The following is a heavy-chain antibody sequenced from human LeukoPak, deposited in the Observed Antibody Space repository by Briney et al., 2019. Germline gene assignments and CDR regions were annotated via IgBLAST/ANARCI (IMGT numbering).Heavy chain of an antibody. V-gene: IGHV1-8*01. Sequence: GASVKVSCKASGYTFTSYDINWVRQATGQRREWMGWMNPNSGNTGYAQKSQGRVTMTRNTSISTAYMELSSLRSEDTAVYYCARDSSGYSYGYNYWGQGTLVTVSS. CDR1: GYTFTSYD. CDR2: MNPNSGNT. D-gene: IGHD5-18*01. J-gene: IGHJ4*02. CDR3: ARDSSGYSYGYNY.